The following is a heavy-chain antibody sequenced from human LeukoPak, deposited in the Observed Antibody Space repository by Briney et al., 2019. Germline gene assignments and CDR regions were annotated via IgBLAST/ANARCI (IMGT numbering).Heavy chain of an antibody. J-gene: IGHJ6*03. CDR2: IYYSGST. Sequence: SETLSLTCTVSGGSISSYYWSWIRQPPGKGLEWIGYIYYSGSTNYNPSLKSRVTISVDTSKNQFSLKLSSVTAADTAVYYCARGVAENYYYYYMDVWGKGTTVTVSS. CDR1: GGSISSYY. D-gene: IGHD6-19*01. CDR3: ARGVAENYYYYYMDV. V-gene: IGHV4-59*01.